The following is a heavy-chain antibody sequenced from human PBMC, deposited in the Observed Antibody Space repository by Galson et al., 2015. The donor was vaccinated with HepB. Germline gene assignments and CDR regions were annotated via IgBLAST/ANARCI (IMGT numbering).Heavy chain of an antibody. CDR2: FSGSGATT. CDR3: AKKSHSNLVSTKGAFDS. Sequence: SLRLSCAASGFTFSSYAMSWVRQAPEKGLEWVSVFSGSGATTYYADSVKGRFTISRDNSKNTLYLQMNSLRAEDTAVYYCAKKSHSNLVSTKGAFDSWGQGTLVTVSS. CDR1: GFTFSSYA. V-gene: IGHV3-23*01. J-gene: IGHJ4*02. D-gene: IGHD5/OR15-5a*01.